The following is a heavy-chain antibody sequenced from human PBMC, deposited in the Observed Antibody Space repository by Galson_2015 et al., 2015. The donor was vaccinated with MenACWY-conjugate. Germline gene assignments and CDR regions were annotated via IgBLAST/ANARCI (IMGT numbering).Heavy chain of an antibody. Sequence: QSGAEVKKPGESLRISCKGSGYSFTSYWISWVRQMPGKGLEWMGRIDPSDSYTNYSPSFQGHVTISADKSISTAYLQWSSLKASDTAMYYCARTGGGLDIVVVPAAMRGMDVWGQGTTVTVSS. CDR1: GYSFTSYW. J-gene: IGHJ6*02. CDR2: IDPSDSYT. D-gene: IGHD2-2*03. V-gene: IGHV5-10-1*01. CDR3: ARTGGGLDIVVVPAAMRGMDV.